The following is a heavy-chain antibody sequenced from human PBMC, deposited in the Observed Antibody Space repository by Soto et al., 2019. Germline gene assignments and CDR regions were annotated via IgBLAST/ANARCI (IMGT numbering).Heavy chain of an antibody. V-gene: IGHV1-3*01. J-gene: IGHJ3*01. D-gene: IGHD2-2*01. CDR2: INAGDGNT. CDR1: GYTFTNYA. CDR3: ARSGSCTSTSCHGGFDC. Sequence: ASVKVSCKTSGYTFTNYAIHWVRQAPGQRLEWMGWINAGDGNTKYSQKFQGRVTITRDTSASTAYMELSSLRSEDAAVYYCARSGSCTSTSCHGGFDCSGQGTIVTVS.